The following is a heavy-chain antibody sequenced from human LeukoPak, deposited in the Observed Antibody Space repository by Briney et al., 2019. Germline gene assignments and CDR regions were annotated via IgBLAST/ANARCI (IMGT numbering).Heavy chain of an antibody. V-gene: IGHV3-66*01. J-gene: IGHJ6*03. Sequence: GGSLRLSCAASGFNVRNNYMSWVRQGPGKGLEWVSVIYNAGNTDYADSVKGRFTISRDTSKNTLYLQMDSLRVEDTAVYFCARDRDNYMDVWGKGTTVTVSS. CDR1: GFNVRNNY. CDR2: IYNAGNT. CDR3: ARDRDNYMDV.